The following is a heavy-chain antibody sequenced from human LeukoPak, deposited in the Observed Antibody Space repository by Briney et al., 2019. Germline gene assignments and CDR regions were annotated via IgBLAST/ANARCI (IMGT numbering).Heavy chain of an antibody. CDR1: GFTFSSYA. Sequence: GGSLRLSCVASGFTFSSYAMSWVRQAPGKGLEWVSAISGSGVTTHYAGSVKGRFSISRDNSKNTLYLQMNSLRAEDTALYYCARKVVVGATSPYSDFQDWGQGTLVTVSS. V-gene: IGHV3-23*01. CDR2: ISGSGVTT. CDR3: ARKVVVGATSPYSDFQD. J-gene: IGHJ1*01. D-gene: IGHD1-26*01.